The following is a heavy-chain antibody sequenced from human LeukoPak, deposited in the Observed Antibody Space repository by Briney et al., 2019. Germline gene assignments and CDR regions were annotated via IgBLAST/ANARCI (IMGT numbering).Heavy chain of an antibody. D-gene: IGHD4-17*01. Sequence: SETLSLTCTVSGGSISSSSYYWGWIRQPPGKGLEWIGNIYYSGSTYYNPSLKSRVTISEDTSKNQFSLNLSSVTAADTAVYYCARVGRGDYGDYTAGYWGQGILVTVSS. J-gene: IGHJ4*02. CDR1: GGSISSSSYY. CDR3: ARVGRGDYGDYTAGY. V-gene: IGHV4-39*07. CDR2: IYYSGST.